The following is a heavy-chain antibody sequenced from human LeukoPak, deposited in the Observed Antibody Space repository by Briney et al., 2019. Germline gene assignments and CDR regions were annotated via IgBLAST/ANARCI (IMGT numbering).Heavy chain of an antibody. CDR2: ISTSSTYI. Sequence: GGSLRLSWAAYGFTFNGYSMNWVRQAPGKGLEWVSSISTSSTYIHYADSVKGRFTISRDNAKNSLYLQMNSLRAEDTAVYYCARDEYSSSPGYFDYWGQGTLVTVSS. CDR3: ARDEYSSSPGYFDY. J-gene: IGHJ4*02. D-gene: IGHD6-6*01. V-gene: IGHV3-21*01. CDR1: GFTFNGYS.